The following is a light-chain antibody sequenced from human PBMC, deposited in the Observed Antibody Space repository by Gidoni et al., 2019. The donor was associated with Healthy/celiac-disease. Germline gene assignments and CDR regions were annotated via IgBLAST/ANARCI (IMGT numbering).Light chain of an antibody. Sequence: QSALTQPASVSGSPGQSITISCTGTSSDVGGYNYVSWYQQHPGKAPKRMIYDVSNRPAGVSKRFSGSKSGNTASLTISGLQAEDEADYYCSSYTSSSTLPYVFGTGTKVTVL. CDR2: DVS. CDR3: SSYTSSSTLPYV. J-gene: IGLJ1*01. CDR1: SSDVGGYNY. V-gene: IGLV2-14*01.